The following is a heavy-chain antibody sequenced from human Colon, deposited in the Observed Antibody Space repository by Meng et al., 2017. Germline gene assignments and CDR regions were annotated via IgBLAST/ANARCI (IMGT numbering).Heavy chain of an antibody. D-gene: IGHD2-2*01. CDR3: AKLVRS. V-gene: IGHV3-23*01. Sequence: GESLKISCAASGFTLSSSSMSWVRQAPGKGLEWVSVITGGSNSTYYADPVKGRFTISRDNSKNTLYLQMNSLRVEDTAIYYCAKLVRSWGQGTLVTVSS. CDR2: ITGGSNST. J-gene: IGHJ5*02. CDR1: GFTLSSSS.